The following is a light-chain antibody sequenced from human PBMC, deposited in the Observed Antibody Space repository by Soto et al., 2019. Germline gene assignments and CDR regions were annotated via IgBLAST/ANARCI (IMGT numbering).Light chain of an antibody. Sequence: QSVLTQPPSASGSPGQSVTISCTGSRSDIGDSNYVSWYQRHPRKAPKLIISEVINRPSGVPDRFSASKSGNTASLTISGLQAEDEADYYCASKAGSSRHVVFGGGTKLTVL. J-gene: IGLJ2*01. CDR2: EVI. CDR1: RSDIGDSNY. V-gene: IGLV2-8*01. CDR3: ASKAGSSRHVV.